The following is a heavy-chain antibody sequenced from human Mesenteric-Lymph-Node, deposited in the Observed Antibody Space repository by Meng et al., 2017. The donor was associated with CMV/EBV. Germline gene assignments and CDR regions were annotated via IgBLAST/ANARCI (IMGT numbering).Heavy chain of an antibody. CDR3: ARDLYSSSWYATSPDY. V-gene: IGHV1-18*01. J-gene: IGHJ4*02. CDR1: TFSSYA. CDR2: ISAYNGNT. D-gene: IGHD6-13*01. Sequence: TFSSYAISWVRQAPGQGLEWMGWISAYNGNTTYAPKLQGRVTMTTDTSTSTAYMELRSPRSDDTAVYYCARDLYSSSWYATSPDYWGQGTLVTVSS.